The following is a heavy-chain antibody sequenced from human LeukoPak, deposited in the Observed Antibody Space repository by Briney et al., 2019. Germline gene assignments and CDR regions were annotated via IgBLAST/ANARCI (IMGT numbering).Heavy chain of an antibody. V-gene: IGHV3-48*04. Sequence: PGGSLRLSCAASGFTFSSYSMNWVRQAPGKGLGWVSYISNSSSTIYYADSVKGRFSISRDNAKSSLYLQVNSLRAEDTAVYFCARDRVEDTAKIGNFYYFYMDVWGKGTTVTVS. CDR2: ISNSSSTI. CDR3: ARDRVEDTAKIGNFYYFYMDV. J-gene: IGHJ6*03. D-gene: IGHD5-18*01. CDR1: GFTFSSYS.